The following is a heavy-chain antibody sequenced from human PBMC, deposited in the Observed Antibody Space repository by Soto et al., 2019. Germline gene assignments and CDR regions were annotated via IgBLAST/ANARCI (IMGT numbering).Heavy chain of an antibody. D-gene: IGHD3-10*01. CDR1: GFTFSNYG. CDR2: IWYDGGKK. J-gene: IGHJ4*02. V-gene: IGHV3-33*01. CDR3: ARGGSGSHLDY. Sequence: QVQLVESGGGVVQPGRSLRLSCAASGFTFSNYGMHWVRQAPGQGLEWVAVIWYDGGKKYNEDSVKGRFTISRDNSKNTLYLQMNILRAEDTGVYYCARGGSGSHLDYWGQGTLVTVSS.